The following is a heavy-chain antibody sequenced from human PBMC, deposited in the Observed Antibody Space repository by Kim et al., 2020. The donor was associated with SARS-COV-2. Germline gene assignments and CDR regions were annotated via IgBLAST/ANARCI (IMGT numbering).Heavy chain of an antibody. J-gene: IGHJ5*02. CDR2: IYYSGIT. CDR3: ARSGYCSSYVCSFVGWLDP. V-gene: IGHV4-59*13. D-gene: IGHD2-2*01. CDR1: GGSISSYY. Sequence: SETLSLTCTVSGGSISSYYWSWIRQPPGKGLEWIGYIYYSGITNYNPSLKSRVTMSLDTSKNQFSLKLSSVTAADTAVYYCARSGYCSSYVCSFVGWLDPWGQGTLVTVSS.